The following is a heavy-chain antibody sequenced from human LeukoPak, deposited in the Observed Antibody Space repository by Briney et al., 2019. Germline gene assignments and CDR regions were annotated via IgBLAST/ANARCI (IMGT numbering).Heavy chain of an antibody. D-gene: IGHD4-17*01. CDR2: ISYDGSNK. V-gene: IGHV3-30-3*01. Sequence: GRSLRLSCAASGFTFSSYAMHWVRQAPGKGLEWVAVISYDGSNKYYADSVKGRFTISRDNAKNSLYLQMNSLRAEDTAVYFCARDRTVTTGIDYWGQGTLVTVSS. CDR3: ARDRTVTTGIDY. J-gene: IGHJ4*02. CDR1: GFTFSSYA.